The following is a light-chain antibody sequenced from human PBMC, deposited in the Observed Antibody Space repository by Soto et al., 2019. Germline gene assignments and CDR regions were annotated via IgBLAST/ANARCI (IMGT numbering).Light chain of an antibody. CDR1: DLGNKY. J-gene: IGLJ7*01. Sequence: SYELAQPPSVSVSPGQTASITCSGDDLGNKYACWYQQKPGQSPVLLIYQNTWRPSGIPERFSGSNSGYTATLTIRGTQAMDEADYYCQAWDSSIPYVFGSGTQLTVL. V-gene: IGLV3-1*01. CDR2: QNT. CDR3: QAWDSSIPYV.